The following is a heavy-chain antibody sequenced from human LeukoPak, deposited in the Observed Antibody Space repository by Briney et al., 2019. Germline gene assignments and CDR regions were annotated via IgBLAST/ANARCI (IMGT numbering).Heavy chain of an antibody. CDR3: ARDDCSSISCYLDV. V-gene: IGHV3-48*03. CDR1: GFTFSSYE. D-gene: IGHD2-2*01. J-gene: IGHJ6*04. Sequence: GGSLRLSCAASGFTFSSYEMNWVRQAPGKGLEWVSYISSSGSTIYYADSVKGRFTISRDNAKNSLYPQMNSLRAEDTAVYYCARDDCSSISCYLDVWGKGTTVTISS. CDR2: ISSSGSTI.